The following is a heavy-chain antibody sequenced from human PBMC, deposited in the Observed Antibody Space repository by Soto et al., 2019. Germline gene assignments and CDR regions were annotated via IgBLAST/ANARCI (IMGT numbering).Heavy chain of an antibody. J-gene: IGHJ6*02. Sequence: QVQLVQSGAEVKKPGASVKVSCKASGYIFTSYGISWVRQAPGQGLEWMGWINICNGNTNYAQNLQGRVTMTRDTSTSTAYMELRSLRSDDTAVYYCARGTFNDYGDYGGLDVWGQGTTVTVSS. V-gene: IGHV1-18*01. CDR3: ARGTFNDYGDYGGLDV. CDR2: INICNGNT. D-gene: IGHD4-17*01. CDR1: GYIFTSYG.